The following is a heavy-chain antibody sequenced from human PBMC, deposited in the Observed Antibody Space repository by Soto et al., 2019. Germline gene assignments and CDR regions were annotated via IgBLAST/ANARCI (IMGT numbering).Heavy chain of an antibody. CDR1: GFTFSSYA. Sequence: GGSLRLSCAASGFTFSSYAMNWVRQAPGMGLEWVSGISGSGGTTSYADSVKGRFTISRDNSKNTLFLQMNSLSAEDTAVYYCAKDTSNVIRYFDYWGQGTLVTVSS. V-gene: IGHV3-23*01. J-gene: IGHJ4*02. CDR3: AKDTSNVIRYFDY. D-gene: IGHD2-2*01. CDR2: ISGSGGTT.